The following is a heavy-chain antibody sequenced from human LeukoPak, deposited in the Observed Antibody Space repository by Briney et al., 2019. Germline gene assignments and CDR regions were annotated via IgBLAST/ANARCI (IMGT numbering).Heavy chain of an antibody. CDR2: IYSCGNT. Sequence: PGGSLRLSCAASGYTVSSNYMSWVRQAPGKGLEWVSVIYSCGNTYYADSVKGRFTISRDNSKNTLYLQMNSLRAEDTAVYYCARAPGVGRYLQTKREFDYWGQGTLVTVSS. CDR3: ARAPGVGRYLQTKREFDY. CDR1: GYTVSSNY. V-gene: IGHV3-66*01. D-gene: IGHD5-24*01. J-gene: IGHJ4*02.